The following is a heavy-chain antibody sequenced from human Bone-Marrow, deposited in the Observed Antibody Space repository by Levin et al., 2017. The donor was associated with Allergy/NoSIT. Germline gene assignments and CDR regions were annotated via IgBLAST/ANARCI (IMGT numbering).Heavy chain of an antibody. CDR2: IKQDGSEK. D-gene: IGHD3-22*01. V-gene: IGHV3-7*01. CDR3: AYDSSGYYSADAFDI. Sequence: GESLKISCAASGFTFSSYWMSWVRQAPGKGLEWVANIKQDGSEKYYVDSVKGRFTISRDNAKNSLYLQMNSLRAEDTAVYYCAYDSSGYYSADAFDIWGQGTMVTVSS. J-gene: IGHJ3*02. CDR1: GFTFSSYW.